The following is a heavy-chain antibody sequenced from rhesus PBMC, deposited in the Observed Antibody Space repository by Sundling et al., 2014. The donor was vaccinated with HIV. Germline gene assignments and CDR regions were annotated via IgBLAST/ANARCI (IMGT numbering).Heavy chain of an antibody. Sequence: QVQLQESGPGLVKPSETLSLTCVVSGGSIGSNYWTWVRQSPGKGLEWIGYIYGGSGSTSYNPSLKSRVTISTGASENQLSLKLTSVTATDIGVYYCARGYCSGGVCFQFGFDSWGQGVVVTVSS. D-gene: IGHD2-39*02. CDR2: IYGGSGST. CDR3: ARGYCSGGVCFQFGFDS. CDR1: GGSIGSNY. V-gene: IGHV4-147*01. J-gene: IGHJ6*01.